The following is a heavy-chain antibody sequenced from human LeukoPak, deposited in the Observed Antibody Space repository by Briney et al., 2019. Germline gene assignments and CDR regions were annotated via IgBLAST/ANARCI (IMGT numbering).Heavy chain of an antibody. CDR1: GFTFDDYA. J-gene: IGHJ6*02. V-gene: IGHV3-9*01. CDR3: ARDPLWGINGMDV. D-gene: IGHD3-16*01. CDR2: ISWNSGSI. Sequence: GGSLRLSCAASGFTFDDYAMHWVRQAPGKGLEWVSGISWNSGSIGYADSVKGRFTISRDNAKNSLYLQMNSLRAEDTAVYYCARDPLWGINGMDVWGQGTTVTVSS.